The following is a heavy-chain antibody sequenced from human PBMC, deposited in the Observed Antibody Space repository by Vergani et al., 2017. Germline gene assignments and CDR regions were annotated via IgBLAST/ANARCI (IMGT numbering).Heavy chain of an antibody. CDR2: ISPDGFST. D-gene: IGHD3-9*01. J-gene: IGHJ4*02. V-gene: IGHV1-46*03. CDR3: AREPPLTGCFDY. CDR1: GYTFTAYY. Sequence: QVQLVQSGAEVGKPGASVKISCKASGYTFTAYYIHWVRPAPDQGLEWVGVISPDGFSTFYAQKFQGRVTITRDTSTSTVYVEVTSLSSDDTAVFSCAREPPLTGCFDYWGQGTLVTVSS.